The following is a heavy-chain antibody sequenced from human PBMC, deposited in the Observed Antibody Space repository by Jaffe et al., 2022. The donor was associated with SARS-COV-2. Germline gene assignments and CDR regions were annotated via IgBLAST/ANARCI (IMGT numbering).Heavy chain of an antibody. J-gene: IGHJ4*02. CDR2: ISTNGGST. Sequence: EVQLVESGGGLVQPGGSLRLSCSASGFTFSNYAMHWVRQAPGKGLKYVSAISTNGGSTYYADSVKGRFTISRDNSKNTLYLQMSSLTSEDTAVYYCVKGGYSSGDLPRDYWGQGILVTVSS. D-gene: IGHD6-19*01. V-gene: IGHV3-64D*09. CDR1: GFTFSNYA. CDR3: VKGGYSSGDLPRDY.